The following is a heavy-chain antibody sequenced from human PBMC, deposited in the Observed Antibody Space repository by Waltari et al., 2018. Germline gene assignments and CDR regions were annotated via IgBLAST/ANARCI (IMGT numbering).Heavy chain of an antibody. CDR3: ATDHHRDSGYDI. D-gene: IGHD5-12*01. CDR1: GYTLSDLS. V-gene: IGHV1-24*01. J-gene: IGHJ4*02. CDR2: YDPEEGET. Sequence: QVQLVQSGAEVKKPGASVKVSCKVSGYTLSDLSMHWVRQAPGKGLEWMGGYDPEEGETVSAQIFQGRFSMTEDTSTDTAYMELISRRSEDTAVYFCATDHHRDSGYDIWGQGTLVTVSS.